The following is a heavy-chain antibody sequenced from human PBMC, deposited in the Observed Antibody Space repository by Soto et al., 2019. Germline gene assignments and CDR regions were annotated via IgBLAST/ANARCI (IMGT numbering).Heavy chain of an antibody. CDR2: IYPHDSET. CDR1: GYRFASNW. Sequence: PGESLKISFKGSGYRFASNWIGWVRQLPGKGLECMGIIYPHDSETKYSPSFQGQVTISVDKSISTAYLQWSGLKASDSAMYYCEDGGIFGLVEAEHWFDPWRPVTLVTVSS. D-gene: IGHD3-3*02. J-gene: IGHJ5*02. CDR3: EDGGIFGLVEAEHWFDP. V-gene: IGHV5-51*01.